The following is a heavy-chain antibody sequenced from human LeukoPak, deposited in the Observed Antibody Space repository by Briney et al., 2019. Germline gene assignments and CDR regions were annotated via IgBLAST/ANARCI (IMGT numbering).Heavy chain of an antibody. Sequence: SVKVSSKASGFTFTSSAMQWVRQARGQRLEWIGWIVVGSGNTNYAQKFQERVTITRDMSTSTAYMELSSLRSEDTAVYYCAADLRVGGWYYFDYWGQGTLVTVSS. CDR3: AADLRVGGWYYFDY. V-gene: IGHV1-58*02. D-gene: IGHD6-19*01. CDR1: GFTFTSSA. CDR2: IVVGSGNT. J-gene: IGHJ4*02.